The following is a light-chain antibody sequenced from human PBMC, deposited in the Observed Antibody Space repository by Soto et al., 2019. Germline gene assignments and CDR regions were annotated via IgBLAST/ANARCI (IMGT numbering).Light chain of an antibody. CDR3: QQYVSWT. J-gene: IGKJ1*01. CDR1: QTISSNN. V-gene: IGKV3-20*01. CDR2: GTS. Sequence: EIVLTQSPGTLSVSPGERATLSCRASQTISSNNLAWYQQKPGQAPSLLIYGTSSRATGIPDRFSGSGSGTDFTLTISRLEPEDSAIHYCQQYVSWTFGQGTKVEI.